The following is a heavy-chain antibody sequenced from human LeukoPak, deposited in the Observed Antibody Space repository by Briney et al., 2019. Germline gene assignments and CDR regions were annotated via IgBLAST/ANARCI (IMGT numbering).Heavy chain of an antibody. J-gene: IGHJ3*02. D-gene: IGHD5-18*01. CDR1: GFTFSSYG. CDR3: AKDPQLWASGAFDI. Sequence: SXRLSCAASGFTFSSYGMHWVRQAPGKGLEWVAVISYDGSNKYYADSVKGRFTISRDNSKNTLYLQMNSLRAEDTAVYYCAKDPQLWASGAFDIWGQGTMVTVSS. CDR2: ISYDGSNK. V-gene: IGHV3-30*18.